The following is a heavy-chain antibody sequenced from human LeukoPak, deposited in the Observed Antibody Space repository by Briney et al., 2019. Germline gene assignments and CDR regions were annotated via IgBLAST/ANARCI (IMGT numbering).Heavy chain of an antibody. D-gene: IGHD3-9*01. V-gene: IGHV3-7*01. CDR1: GFSFSNYW. CDR2: INLDGSEK. Sequence: PGGSLRLSCAASGFSFSNYWMNWVRQAPGKGLEWVANINLDGSEKYYVDSVKGRFTFSRDNAKNSLYLQMNSLRAEDTAVYYCARDPVLRYFDWLLGYFDYWGQGTLVTVSS. CDR3: ARDPVLRYFDWLLGYFDY. J-gene: IGHJ4*02.